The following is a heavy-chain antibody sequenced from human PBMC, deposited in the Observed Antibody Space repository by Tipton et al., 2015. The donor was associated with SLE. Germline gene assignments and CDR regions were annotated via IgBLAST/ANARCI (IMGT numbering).Heavy chain of an antibody. CDR1: GGSFSGYC. D-gene: IGHD3-16*01. Sequence: TLSLTCVVYGGSFSGYCWTWIRQPPGKGLEWIGEINHSGSTNYNPSLKSRVTISVDTSKNHFSLSLTSVTAADTAIYYCARDVAGYFHFCYMDVWAKGTTVTIS. J-gene: IGHJ6*03. V-gene: IGHV4-34*01. CDR3: ARDVAGYFHFCYMDV. CDR2: INHSGST.